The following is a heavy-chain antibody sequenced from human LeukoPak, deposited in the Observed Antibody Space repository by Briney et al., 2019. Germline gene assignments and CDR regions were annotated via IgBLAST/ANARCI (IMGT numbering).Heavy chain of an antibody. Sequence: GGSLRLSCAASGFTFSSYWMHWVRQAPGKGLVWVSRINSDGSSTSYADSVKGRFTISRDNAKNTLYLQMNSLRAEDTAVYYCARVGYSSSWYGQLYYYYYYMDVWGKGTTVTVSS. CDR2: INSDGSST. CDR1: GFTFSSYW. V-gene: IGHV3-74*01. J-gene: IGHJ6*03. CDR3: ARVGYSSSWYGQLYYYYYYMDV. D-gene: IGHD6-13*01.